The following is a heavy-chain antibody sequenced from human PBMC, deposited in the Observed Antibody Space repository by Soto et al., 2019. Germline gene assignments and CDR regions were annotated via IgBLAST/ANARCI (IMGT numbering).Heavy chain of an antibody. CDR1: GFTFSSYA. V-gene: IGHV3-23*01. CDR3: ANKGLCSVTSCFVYYYNYGVDA. D-gene: IGHD2-2*01. J-gene: IGHJ6*02. Sequence: GGSLRLSWAASGFTFSSYAMGWVRQAPGKGLEWVSGISGRGDRTYYADSVKGRFTISRDNSNNALFLHMNSLRAEDTAVYFWANKGLCSVTSCFVYYYNYGVDAWGQGTTVTVSS. CDR2: ISGRGDRT.